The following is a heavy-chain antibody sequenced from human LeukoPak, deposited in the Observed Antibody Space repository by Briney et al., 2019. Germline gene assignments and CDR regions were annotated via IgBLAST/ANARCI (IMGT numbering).Heavy chain of an antibody. CDR2: ISGSGGST. CDR1: GFTFSSYA. J-gene: IGHJ4*02. CDR3: AKPPMGATTKLSYFDY. Sequence: AGRSLRLSCAASGFTFSSYAMSWVRQAPGKGLEWVSAISGSGGSTYYADSVKGRFTISRDNSKNTLYLQMNSLRAEDTAVYYCAKPPMGATTKLSYFDYWGQGTLVTVSS. V-gene: IGHV3-23*01. D-gene: IGHD1-26*01.